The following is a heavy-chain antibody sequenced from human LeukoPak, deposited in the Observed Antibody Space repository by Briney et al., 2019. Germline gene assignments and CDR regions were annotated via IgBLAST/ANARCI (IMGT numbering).Heavy chain of an antibody. CDR2: ISSSSSYI. CDR3: ARDRGGRYMYLQH. J-gene: IGHJ1*01. D-gene: IGHD1-26*01. V-gene: IGHV3-21*04. Sequence: PGGSLRLSCAASGFTFSGHEMNWVRQAPGKGLECVSSISSSSSYIYYADSVKGRFTISRDNAKNSLFLQMNSLRAEDTALYYCARDRGGRYMYLQHWGQGTLVTVSS. CDR1: GFTFSGHE.